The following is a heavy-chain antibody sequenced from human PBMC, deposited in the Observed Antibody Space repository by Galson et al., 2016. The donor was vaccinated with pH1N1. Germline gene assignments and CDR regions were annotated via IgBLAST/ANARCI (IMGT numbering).Heavy chain of an antibody. Sequence: LSLTCTVSGGSISSGDYYWSWIRQPPGKGLEWIGHIYYSGSTYYNPSLKSRITISVERAKNQFSLKMTSVTAADTAVYYCAREASYYFESSGYFDYWGQGTLVTVSS. CDR3: AREASYYFESSGYFDY. CDR2: IYYSGST. V-gene: IGHV4-30-4*08. CDR1: GGSISSGDYY. D-gene: IGHD3-22*01. J-gene: IGHJ4*02.